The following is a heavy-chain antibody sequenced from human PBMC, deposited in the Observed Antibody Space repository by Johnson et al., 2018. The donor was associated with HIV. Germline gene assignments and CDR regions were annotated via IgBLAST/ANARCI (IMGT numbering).Heavy chain of an antibody. V-gene: IGHV3-23*04. D-gene: IGHD3-22*01. CDR2: IRGSDGST. Sequence: VHLVESGGGLVQPGGSLRLSCVVSGFTFSSHAMSWVRQAPGKGLEWVSAIRGSDGSTDYADSVKGRFPISRDNSKNTLYLKMNSLRAEDTAVYYCAGYDSSAYYDVGFFDIWGQGTMVSVSS. J-gene: IGHJ3*02. CDR1: GFTFSSHA. CDR3: AGYDSSAYYDVGFFDI.